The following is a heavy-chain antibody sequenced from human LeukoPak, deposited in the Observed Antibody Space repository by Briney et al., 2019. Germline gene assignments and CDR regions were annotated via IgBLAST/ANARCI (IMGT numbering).Heavy chain of an antibody. Sequence: GESLKISRKGSGYSFTSYWIGWVRQMPGKGLEWMGIIYPGDSDTRYSPSFQGQVTISADKSISTAYLQWSSLKASDTAMYYCARRRGSSGYPDAFDIWGQGTMVTVSS. V-gene: IGHV5-51*01. CDR1: GYSFTSYW. CDR3: ARRRGSSGYPDAFDI. D-gene: IGHD3-22*01. J-gene: IGHJ3*02. CDR2: IYPGDSDT.